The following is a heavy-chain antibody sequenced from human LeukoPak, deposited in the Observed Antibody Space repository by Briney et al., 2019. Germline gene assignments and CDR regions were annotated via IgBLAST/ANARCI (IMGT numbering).Heavy chain of an antibody. CDR1: GGSFSGYY. V-gene: IGHV4-34*01. CDR3: ARGQGRWSSSSLWLEGRHEGEYYSDY. D-gene: IGHD6-6*01. CDR2: INHSGST. J-gene: IGHJ4*02. Sequence: SETLSLTCAVYGGSFSGYYWSWIRQPPGKGLEWIGEINHSGSTNYNPSLKSRVTISVDTSKNQFSLKLSSVTAADTAVYYCARGQGRWSSSSLWLEGRHEGEYYSDYWGQGTLVTVSS.